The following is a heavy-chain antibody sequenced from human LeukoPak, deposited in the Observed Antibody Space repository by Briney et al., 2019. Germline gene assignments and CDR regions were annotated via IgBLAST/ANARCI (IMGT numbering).Heavy chain of an antibody. J-gene: IGHJ4*02. D-gene: IGHD3-22*01. CDR2: MNPNSGNT. CDR3: ASLPGYYYDGSGPL. Sequence: ASAKVSCKASGYTFTSYDINWVRQATGQGLEWMGWMNPNSGNTGYAQKFQGRVTMTRNTSISTAYMELSSLRSEDTAVYYCASLPGYYYDGSGPLWGQGTLVTVSS. CDR1: GYTFTSYD. V-gene: IGHV1-8*01.